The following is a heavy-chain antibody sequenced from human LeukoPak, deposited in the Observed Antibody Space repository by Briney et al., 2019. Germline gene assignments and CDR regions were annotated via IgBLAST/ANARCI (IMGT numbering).Heavy chain of an antibody. CDR2: IYHSGST. Sequence: SETLSLTCAVSGGSISSGGYSWSWIRQPPGKGLEWIGYIYHSGSTYYNPSLKSRVTISVDRSKNQFSLKLSSVTAADTAVYYCARDLGGESVYWGQGTLVTVSS. CDR3: ARDLGGESVY. D-gene: IGHD3-16*01. J-gene: IGHJ4*02. CDR1: GGSISSGGYS. V-gene: IGHV4-30-2*01.